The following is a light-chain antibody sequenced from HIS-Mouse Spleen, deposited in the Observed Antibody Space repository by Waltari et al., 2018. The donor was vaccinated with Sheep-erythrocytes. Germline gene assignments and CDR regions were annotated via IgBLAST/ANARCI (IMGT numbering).Light chain of an antibody. J-gene: IGLJ1*01. CDR1: SSDVGGYNY. CDR2: EVS. CDR3: SSYTSSSTYV. V-gene: IGLV2-14*01. Sequence: QSALTQPASVSGSPGQSITISCTGTSSDVGGYNYVSWYQPHPGKAPNLMIYEVSNRPSGVSNRFSGSKSGNTASLTISGLQAEDEADYYCSSYTSSSTYVFGTGTKVTVL.